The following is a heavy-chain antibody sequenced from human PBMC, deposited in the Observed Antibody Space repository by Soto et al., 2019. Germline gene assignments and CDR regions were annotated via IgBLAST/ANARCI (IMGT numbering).Heavy chain of an antibody. CDR2: IIPIFGTA. J-gene: IGHJ4*02. CDR3: ARGIENAVIYSVELNY. D-gene: IGHD4-4*01. CDR1: GGTFSSYA. Sequence: GASVKVSCKASGGTFSSYAISWVRQAPGQGLEWMGGIIPIFGTANYAQKFQGRVTITADESTSTAYMELSSLRSEDTAVYYCARGIENAVIYSVELNYWGQGTLVTVSS. V-gene: IGHV1-69*13.